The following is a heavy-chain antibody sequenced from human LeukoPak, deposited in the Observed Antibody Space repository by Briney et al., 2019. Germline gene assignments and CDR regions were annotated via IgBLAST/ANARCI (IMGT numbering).Heavy chain of an antibody. CDR1: GFTFSSYA. CDR3: ATHNYYDSSGYSVFDY. V-gene: IGHV3-30-3*01. CDR2: ISYDGSNK. D-gene: IGHD3-22*01. Sequence: GSLRLSCAASGFTFSSYAMHWVRQAPGKGLEWVAVISYDGSNKYYADSVKGRFTISRDNSKNTLYLQMNSLRAEDTAVYYCATHNYYDSSGYSVFDYWGQGTLVTVSS. J-gene: IGHJ4*02.